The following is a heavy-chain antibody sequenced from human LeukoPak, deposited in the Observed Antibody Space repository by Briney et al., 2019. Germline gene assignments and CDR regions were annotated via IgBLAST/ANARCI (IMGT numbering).Heavy chain of an antibody. D-gene: IGHD6-19*01. J-gene: IGHJ4*02. CDR2: ISTSSSYI. Sequence: GGSLRLSCEASGFISSNYWMTWVRQAPGKGLEWVSTISTSSSYIYYADSVKGRFTISRDNGKNSLYLQMSSLRAEDTAVYYCARSKVAGTSDYWGQGTLVAVSS. CDR3: ARSKVAGTSDY. CDR1: GFISSNYW. V-gene: IGHV3-21*01.